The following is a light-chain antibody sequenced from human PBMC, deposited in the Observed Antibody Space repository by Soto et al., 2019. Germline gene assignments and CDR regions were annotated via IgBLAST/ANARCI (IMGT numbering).Light chain of an antibody. CDR1: SSDVGAYNF. CDR3: CSYRRGSAVV. J-gene: IGLJ2*01. Sequence: QSALTQPASVSGSPGQSITISCTGTSSDVGAYNFVSWYQQHPGKAPKLMIYEVRNRPSGVSNRFSGSKSGYTASLSISGLQAEDEGDYYCCSYRRGSAVVFGGGTKLTVL. V-gene: IGLV2-14*03. CDR2: EVR.